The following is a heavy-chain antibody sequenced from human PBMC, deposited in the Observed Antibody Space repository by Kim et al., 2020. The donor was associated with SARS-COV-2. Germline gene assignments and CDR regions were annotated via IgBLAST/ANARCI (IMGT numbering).Heavy chain of an antibody. J-gene: IGHJ4*02. D-gene: IGHD6-25*01. CDR3: ARVGSAAAIYFDY. Sequence: YPPSLQSRVTIAVDTSKNQFSLKLSSVTAADTAVYYCARVGSAAAIYFDYWGQGTLVTVSS. V-gene: IGHV4-59*01.